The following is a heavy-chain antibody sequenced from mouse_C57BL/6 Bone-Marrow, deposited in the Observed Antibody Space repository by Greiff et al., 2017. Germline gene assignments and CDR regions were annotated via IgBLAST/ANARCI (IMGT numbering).Heavy chain of an antibody. D-gene: IGHD2-1*01. CDR3: AKWGGNYGFAY. Sequence: VQLQQPGTELVKPGASVKLSCKASGYTFTSYWMHLVKQRPGQGLEWIGYINPSNGGNNYTAKFKSKATLTEDKSSSTAYMQLSSLPSEDSAVYDCAKWGGNYGFAYWGQGTLVTVSA. CDR1: GYTFTSYW. CDR2: INPSNGGN. J-gene: IGHJ3*01. V-gene: IGHV1-53*01.